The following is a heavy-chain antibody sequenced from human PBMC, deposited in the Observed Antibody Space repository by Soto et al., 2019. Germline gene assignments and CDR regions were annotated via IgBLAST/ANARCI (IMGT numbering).Heavy chain of an antibody. CDR2: ISGSGFST. Sequence: QPGGSLRLSCAASGFTFSSYAMSWVRQAPGKGLEWVSGISGSGFSTYSADSVEGRFTISRDNSKNTVYLQMNSLRVEALYFCAKDVNEIPPATLDFWGQGTLVTVSS. V-gene: IGHV3-23*01. CDR1: GFTFSSYA. J-gene: IGHJ4*02. D-gene: IGHD2-2*01. CDR3: AKDVNEIPPATLDF.